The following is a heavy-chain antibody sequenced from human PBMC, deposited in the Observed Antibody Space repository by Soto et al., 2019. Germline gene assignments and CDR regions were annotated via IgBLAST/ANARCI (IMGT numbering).Heavy chain of an antibody. V-gene: IGHV4-59*12. CDR2: IYYSGGT. CDR1: GGSISSYY. CDR3: ASIYDSSGYYYGNNWFDP. J-gene: IGHJ5*02. D-gene: IGHD3-22*01. Sequence: SETLSLTCTVSGGSISSYYWSWIRQPPGKGLEWIGYIYYSGGTYYNPSLKSRVTISVDTSKNQFSLELSSVTAADTAVYYCASIYDSSGYYYGNNWFDPWGQGTLVTVSS.